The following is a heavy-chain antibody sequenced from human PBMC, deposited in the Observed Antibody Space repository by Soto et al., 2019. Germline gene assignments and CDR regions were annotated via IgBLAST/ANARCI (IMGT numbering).Heavy chain of an antibody. CDR2: ISGSGGST. V-gene: IGHV3-23*01. D-gene: IGHD2-2*01. Sequence: GGSLRLSCAASGFTFSSYAMSWVRQAPGKGLEWVSAISGSGGSTYYADSVKGRFTISRDNSKNTLYLQMNSLRAEDTAVYYCAKPLDIVVVPAAPGDYWGQGTLVTVSS. CDR3: AKPLDIVVVPAAPGDY. J-gene: IGHJ4*02. CDR1: GFTFSSYA.